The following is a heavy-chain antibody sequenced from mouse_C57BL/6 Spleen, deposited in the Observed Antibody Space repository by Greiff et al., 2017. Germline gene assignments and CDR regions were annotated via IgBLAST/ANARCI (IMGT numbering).Heavy chain of an antibody. CDR3: ARDGYDPDYYAMDD. CDR1: GYTFTSYW. J-gene: IGHJ4*01. Sequence: QVQLQQPGAELVKPGASVKLSCKASGYTFTSYWMHWVKQRPGQGLEWIGMIHPNSGSTNYNEKFKSKATLTVDKSSSTAYMQLSSLTSEDSAVYYGARDGYDPDYYAMDDWGQGTSVTVSS. D-gene: IGHD2-2*01. CDR2: IHPNSGST. V-gene: IGHV1-64*01.